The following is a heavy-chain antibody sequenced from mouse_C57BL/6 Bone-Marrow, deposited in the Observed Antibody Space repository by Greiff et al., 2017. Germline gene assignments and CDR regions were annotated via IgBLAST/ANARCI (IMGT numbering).Heavy chain of an antibody. J-gene: IGHJ2*01. D-gene: IGHD1-1*01. Sequence: EVKLMESGGGLVQPGGSMKLSCVASGFTFSNYWMNWVRQSPEKGLEWVAQIRLKSDNYATHYAESVKGRFTISRDDSKSSVYLQMNNLRAEDTGIYYCTYYYGSSSLDYWGQGTTLTVSS. CDR2: IRLKSDNYAT. V-gene: IGHV6-3*01. CDR3: TYYYGSSSLDY. CDR1: GFTFSNYW.